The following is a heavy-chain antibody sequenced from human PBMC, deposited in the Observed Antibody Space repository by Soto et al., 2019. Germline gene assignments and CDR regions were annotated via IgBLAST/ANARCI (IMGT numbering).Heavy chain of an antibody. CDR1: GFTFSSYA. Sequence: EVQLLESGGGLVQPGGSLRLSCAASGFTFSSYAMRWVRQAPGKGLEWVSAISGSGDSTYYADSVKGRFTTSRDNSKNTLYLQMISLRDEDTAVYYCARRGSGSYDDYWGQGTLVTVSS. V-gene: IGHV3-23*01. CDR2: ISGSGDST. D-gene: IGHD1-26*01. CDR3: ARRGSGSYDDY. J-gene: IGHJ4*02.